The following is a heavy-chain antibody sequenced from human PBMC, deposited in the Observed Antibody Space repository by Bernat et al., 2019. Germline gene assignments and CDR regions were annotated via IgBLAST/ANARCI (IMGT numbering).Heavy chain of an antibody. CDR2: INYSGRT. CDR3: ARVVKSSWHNDY. V-gene: IGHV4-31*03. D-gene: IGHD6-13*01. Sequence: QVQLQESGPGLVKLSQTLSLTCTVSGGSISSGDYYWNWIRQHPGKGLEWIGYINYSGRTYYNPSLKSRVSISLDTSKNQFSLKLSSVTAADTAVYYCARVVKSSWHNDYWGQGTLVIVSS. J-gene: IGHJ4*02. CDR1: GGSISSGDYY.